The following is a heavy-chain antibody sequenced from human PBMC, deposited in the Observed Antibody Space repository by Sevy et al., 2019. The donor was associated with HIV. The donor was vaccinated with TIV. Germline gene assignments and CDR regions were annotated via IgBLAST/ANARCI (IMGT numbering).Heavy chain of an antibody. J-gene: IGHJ4*02. V-gene: IGHV3-11*06. Sequence: GESLKISCAASEFTFSDYYMSWIRQAPGKGLEWVSYISSRSTYTNYADSVKGRFTISRDNARNSLYLQMNSLRAEDTAVYYCTTDLEYQLERDYFNYWGQGTLVTVSS. CDR3: TTDLEYQLERDYFNY. CDR1: EFTFSDYY. D-gene: IGHD2-2*01. CDR2: ISSRSTYT.